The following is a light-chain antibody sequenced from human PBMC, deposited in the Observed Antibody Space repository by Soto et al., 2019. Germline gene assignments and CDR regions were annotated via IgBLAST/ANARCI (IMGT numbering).Light chain of an antibody. CDR3: CSYAGSSTLV. CDR2: EDS. J-gene: IGLJ2*01. V-gene: IGLV2-23*01. Sequence: QSALTQPASVSGSPGQSITISCTGTSSDVGSYNLVSWYQQHPGKAPKGMIYEDSKWPSGVSNRFSGSKSGNTASLTISGLQAEDEAYYYCCSYAGSSTLVFGGGTKVTVL. CDR1: SSDVGSYNL.